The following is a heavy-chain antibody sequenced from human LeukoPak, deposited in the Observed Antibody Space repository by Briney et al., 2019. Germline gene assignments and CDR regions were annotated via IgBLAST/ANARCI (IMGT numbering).Heavy chain of an antibody. Sequence: GGSLRLSCAASGCIFSGYWMHWVRQAPGRGPVWVSRIKSDGSSTSYADSVKGRFTISRDNAKNTLYLQMNSLRVEDTAVYYCERESGYGGNWFGPWGRETLATVPS. D-gene: IGHD6-25*01. J-gene: IGHJ5*02. CDR3: ERESGYGGNWFGP. CDR2: IKSDGSST. V-gene: IGHV3-74*01. CDR1: GCIFSGYW.